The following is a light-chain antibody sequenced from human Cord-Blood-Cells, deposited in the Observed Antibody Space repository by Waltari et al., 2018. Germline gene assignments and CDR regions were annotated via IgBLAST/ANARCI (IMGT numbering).Light chain of an antibody. J-gene: IGKJ3*01. CDR2: WAS. CDR3: QQYYSTSPT. CDR1: QSVLYSSNNKNY. V-gene: IGKV4-1*01. Sequence: DIVMTQSPDSLAVSLGERATIHCKSSQSVLYSSNNKNYLAWYQQKPGQPPKLLIYWASTRESGVPDRFSGSGSGTDFTLTISSLQAEDVAVYYCQQYYSTSPTFGPGTKVDIK.